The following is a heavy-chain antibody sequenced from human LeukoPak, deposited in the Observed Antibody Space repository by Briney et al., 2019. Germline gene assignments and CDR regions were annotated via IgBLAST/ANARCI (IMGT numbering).Heavy chain of an antibody. V-gene: IGHV4-39*07. J-gene: IGHJ4*02. CDR2: IYYSGSS. Sequence: PSETLSLTCIVSGGSISSSRFYWGWIRQPPGKGLEWIGTIYYSGSSYYNPSLKSRITISVDTSKNQFSLKLSSVTAADTAVYYCVRGLDTVTTLSDYFDYWGQGTLVTVSS. CDR1: GGSISSSRFY. D-gene: IGHD4-17*01. CDR3: VRGLDTVTTLSDYFDY.